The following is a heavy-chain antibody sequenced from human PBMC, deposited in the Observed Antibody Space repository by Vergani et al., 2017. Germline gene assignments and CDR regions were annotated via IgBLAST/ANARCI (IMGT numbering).Heavy chain of an antibody. J-gene: IGHJ6*02. CDR2: ISYAGSNK. CDR1: GFTFSSYG. D-gene: IGHD3-16*01. Sequence: QVQLVESGGGVVQPGRSLRLSCAASGFTFSSYGMHWVRQAPGKGLEWVAVISYAGSNKYYADSVKGRFTISRDNSKNTLYLQMNSLRAEDTAVYYCAKSGVSHGGIYYFSGMYVWGQGTTVTFSS. V-gene: IGHV3-30*18. CDR3: AKSGVSHGGIYYFSGMYV.